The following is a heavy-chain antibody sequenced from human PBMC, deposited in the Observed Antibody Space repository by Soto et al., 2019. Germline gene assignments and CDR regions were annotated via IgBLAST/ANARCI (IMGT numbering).Heavy chain of an antibody. Sequence: LSLTCTVSGGSISSGGYYWSWIRQHPGKGLEWIGYIYYSGSTYYNPSLKSRVTISVDTSKNQFSLKLSSVTAADTAVYYCARAVTLGYCSSTSCYGAFDIWGQGTMVTVSS. CDR3: ARAVTLGYCSSTSCYGAFDI. V-gene: IGHV4-31*03. CDR1: GGSISSGGYY. J-gene: IGHJ3*02. CDR2: IYYSGST. D-gene: IGHD2-2*01.